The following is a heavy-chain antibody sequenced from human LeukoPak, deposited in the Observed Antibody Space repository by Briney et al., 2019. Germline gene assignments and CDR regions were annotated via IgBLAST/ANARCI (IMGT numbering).Heavy chain of an antibody. D-gene: IGHD1-26*01. J-gene: IGHJ6*02. V-gene: IGHV4-59*01. CDR2: IHYTGST. CDR1: GGSTSGSY. Sequence: SETLSLTCSVSGGSTSGSYWSWIRQPPGKGLQWIGYIHYTGSTNYNPSLKSRVIISIDTPKNQVSLRVTSVSAADTAVYYCARTGYGRDYYGMDVWGQGTTVTVSS. CDR3: ARTGYGRDYYGMDV.